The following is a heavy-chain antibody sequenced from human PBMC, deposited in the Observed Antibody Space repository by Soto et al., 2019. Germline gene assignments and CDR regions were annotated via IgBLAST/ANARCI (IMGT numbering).Heavy chain of an antibody. J-gene: IGHJ4*02. D-gene: IGHD5-12*01. CDR2: IYYSGST. CDR3: ARSSGYDFGFDY. V-gene: IGHV4-4*02. Sequence: SETLSLSCAVSGGSISTSNWWSWVRQPPGKGLEWIGYIYYSGSTYYNPSLKSRVTISVDTSKNQFSLKLSSVTAADTAVYYCARSSGYDFGFDYWGQGTLVT. CDR1: GGSISTSNW.